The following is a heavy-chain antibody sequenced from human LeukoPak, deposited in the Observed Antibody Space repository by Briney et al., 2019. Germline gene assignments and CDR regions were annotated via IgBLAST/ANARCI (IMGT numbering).Heavy chain of an antibody. CDR2: IIPIFGTA. Sequence: SVKVSCKASGGTFRSYAISWVRQAPGQRLEWMGGIIPIFGTANYAQKFQGRVTITADKSTSTAYMELSSLRSEDTAVYYCASGFDRDGYNGVHFDYWGQGTLVTVSS. V-gene: IGHV1-69*06. CDR1: GGTFRSYA. CDR3: ASGFDRDGYNGVHFDY. J-gene: IGHJ4*02. D-gene: IGHD5-24*01.